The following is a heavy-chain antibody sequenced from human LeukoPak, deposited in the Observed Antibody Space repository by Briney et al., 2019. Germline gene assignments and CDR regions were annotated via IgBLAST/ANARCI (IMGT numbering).Heavy chain of an antibody. J-gene: IGHJ4*02. CDR3: AKSGTTSSWSPRVKNYFDY. CDR2: ISYDGSNK. V-gene: IGHV3-30*18. CDR1: GFTFSNYG. Sequence: PGRSLRLSCAASGFTFSNYGMNWVRQAPGKGLEWVAVISYDGSNKHYADSVRGRFTISRDNSRYTLYLQMDSLRAEDTAVYYCAKSGTTSSWSPRVKNYFDYWGQGTLVTVSS. D-gene: IGHD6-13*01.